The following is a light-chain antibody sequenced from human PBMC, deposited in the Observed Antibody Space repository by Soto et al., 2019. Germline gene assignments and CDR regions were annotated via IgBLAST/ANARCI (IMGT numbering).Light chain of an antibody. J-gene: IGKJ5*01. V-gene: IGKV3-11*01. CDR3: QHYAGGSRIT. CDR2: DAS. Sequence: EIVLTQSPATLSLSPGERATLSCRASQSVTNYLAWYQQKPGQAPRLLIYDASNRATGIPARFSGSGSGTDFTLTISSLEPEDFALYYCQHYAGGSRITFGQGTRLEIK. CDR1: QSVTNY.